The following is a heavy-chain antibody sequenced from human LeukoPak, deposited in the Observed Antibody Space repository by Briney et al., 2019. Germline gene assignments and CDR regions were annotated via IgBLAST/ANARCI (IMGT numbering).Heavy chain of an antibody. CDR1: GGSINSSY. CDR2: IYYSGST. D-gene: IGHD3-9*01. Sequence: SETLSLTCTVSGGSINSSYWNWIRQPPGKGLEWIGYIYYSGSTTYNPSLKSRVTISVDTSKNQFSLKMRSVTAADTAVYYCARKYYDILTGYTAMDVWGQGTTVTVSS. J-gene: IGHJ6*02. V-gene: IGHV4-59*01. CDR3: ARKYYDILTGYTAMDV.